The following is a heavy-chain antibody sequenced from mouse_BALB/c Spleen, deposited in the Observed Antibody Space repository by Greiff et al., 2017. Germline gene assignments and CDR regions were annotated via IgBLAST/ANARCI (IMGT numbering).Heavy chain of an antibody. Sequence: EVQLQQSGPELVKPGASVKMSCKASGYTFTSYVMHWVKQKPGQGLEWIGYINPYNDGTKYNEKFKGKATLTSDKSSSTAYMELSSLTSEDSAVYYCARGGAYYGNYLDYWGQGTTLTVSS. J-gene: IGHJ2*01. CDR2: INPYNDGT. CDR1: GYTFTSYV. CDR3: ARGGAYYGNYLDY. V-gene: IGHV1-14*01. D-gene: IGHD2-10*01.